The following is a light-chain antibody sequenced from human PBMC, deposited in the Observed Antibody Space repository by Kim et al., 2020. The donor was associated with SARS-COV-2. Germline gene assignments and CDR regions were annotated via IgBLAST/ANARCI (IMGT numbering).Light chain of an antibody. CDR2: DVS. V-gene: IGLV2-14*04. CDR3: SSYTSTSTWV. CDR1: SSDVGGYNY. Sequence: GQSITMSCTGTSSDVGGYNYVSWHQQYSGKAPNLMIYDVSKRPSGVSNRFSGSKSGNTASLTISGLQAEDEADYYCSSYTSTSTWVFGGGTKLTVL. J-gene: IGLJ3*02.